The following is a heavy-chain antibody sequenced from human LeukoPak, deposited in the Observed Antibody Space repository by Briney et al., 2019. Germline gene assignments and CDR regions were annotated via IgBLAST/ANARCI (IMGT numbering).Heavy chain of an antibody. D-gene: IGHD4-17*01. CDR1: GFTFSSYA. Sequence: PGGSLRLSSAASGFTFSSYAMSWVRQAPGKGLEWVSAISGSGGSTYYADSVKGRFTISRDNSKNTLYLQMNSLRAEDTAVYYCAKDRDYGDYGDAFDIWGQGTMVTVSS. CDR2: ISGSGGST. V-gene: IGHV3-23*01. J-gene: IGHJ3*02. CDR3: AKDRDYGDYGDAFDI.